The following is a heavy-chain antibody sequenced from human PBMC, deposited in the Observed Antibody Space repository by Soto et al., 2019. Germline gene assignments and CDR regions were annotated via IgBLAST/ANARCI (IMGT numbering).Heavy chain of an antibody. CDR1: GLSFSDFW. CDR3: ARDGGVFYFDN. CDR2: IKQDGSEK. V-gene: IGHV3-7*05. J-gene: IGHJ4*02. Sequence: PGGSLRLSCGASGLSFSDFWISCVRQAPGKGLEWVANIKQDGSEKYYVDSVKGRFTISRDNAKNSLFMQMNSLRVEDTAVYYCARDGGVFYFDNWGQGSLVTVSS. D-gene: IGHD3-16*01.